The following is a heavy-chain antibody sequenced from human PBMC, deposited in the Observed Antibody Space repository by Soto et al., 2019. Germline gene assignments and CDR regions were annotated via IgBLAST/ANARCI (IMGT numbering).Heavy chain of an antibody. CDR1: GFTFSSYA. CDR2: ISGSGGST. V-gene: IGHV3-23*01. Sequence: GGSLRLSCAASGFTFSSYAMSWVRQAPGKGLEWVSAISGSGGSTYYADSVKGRFTISRDNSKNTLYLQMNSLRAEDTAVYYCAREDTAMGYYYYYGMDVWGQGTTVTVSS. J-gene: IGHJ6*02. D-gene: IGHD5-18*01. CDR3: AREDTAMGYYYYYGMDV.